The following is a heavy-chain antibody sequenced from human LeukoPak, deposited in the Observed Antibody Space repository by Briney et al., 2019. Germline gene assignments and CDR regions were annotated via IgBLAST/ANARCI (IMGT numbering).Heavy chain of an antibody. CDR2: ISGSGRST. J-gene: IGHJ4*02. Sequence: GGSLRLSCAASGFTFSSYAMSWVRQAPGKGLEWVSTISGSGRSTYYADSVKGRFTISRDNSKNTLYLQTNSLRAEDTAVYYCAKDGAVQYYFDYWGQGTLVTVSS. V-gene: IGHV3-23*01. CDR1: GFTFSSYA. CDR3: AKDGAVQYYFDY. D-gene: IGHD3-16*01.